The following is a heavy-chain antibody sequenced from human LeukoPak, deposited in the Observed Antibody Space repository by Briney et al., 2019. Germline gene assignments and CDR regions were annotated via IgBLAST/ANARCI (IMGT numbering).Heavy chain of an antibody. V-gene: IGHV4-59*01. D-gene: IGHD4-23*01. J-gene: IGHJ3*02. Sequence: SETLSLTCTVSGGSISSYYWSWIRQPPGKGLEWIGYINYSGSTNYNPSVKSRVTMSVGTSKKQFSLNLSSLTAADTAVYYCARGGTAVVTPYAFDIWGQGTMVTVSS. CDR3: ARGGTAVVTPYAFDI. CDR2: INYSGST. CDR1: GGSISSYY.